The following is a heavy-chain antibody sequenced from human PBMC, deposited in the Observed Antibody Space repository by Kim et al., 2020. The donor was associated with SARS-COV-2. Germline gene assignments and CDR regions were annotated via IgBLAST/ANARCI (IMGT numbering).Heavy chain of an antibody. V-gene: IGHV4-30-2*01. CDR3: ASSTLTTADAFDI. D-gene: IGHD4-17*01. J-gene: IGHJ3*02. Sequence: YTPSLKGRVTISVDRSKNQFSLKLSSVTAADTAVYYCASSTLTTADAFDIWGQGTMVTVSS.